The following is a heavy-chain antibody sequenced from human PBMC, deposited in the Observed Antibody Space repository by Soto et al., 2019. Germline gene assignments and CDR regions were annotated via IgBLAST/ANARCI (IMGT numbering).Heavy chain of an antibody. V-gene: IGHV3-48*03. CDR3: VRYCSTTLCNGVATRTFDY. Sequence: PGGSLRLSCAASRLTFSTYGMNWVRQSPGKGLEWVSYISTSGSTVYYADSVKGRFTISRDNTRNSLYLQMNSLRDEDTALYYCVRYCSTTLCNGVATRTFDYWGQGILVTVS. CDR1: RLTFSTYG. J-gene: IGHJ4*02. D-gene: IGHD2-2*01. CDR2: ISTSGSTV.